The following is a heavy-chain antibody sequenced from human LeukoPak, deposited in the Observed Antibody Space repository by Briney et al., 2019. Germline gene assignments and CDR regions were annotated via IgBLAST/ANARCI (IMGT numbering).Heavy chain of an antibody. V-gene: IGHV4-59*01. Sequence: KTSESLSLTCTVSGGSISSYYWSWIRQPPGKGLEWIGYIYYSGSTNYNPSLKSRVTISVDTSKNQFSLKLSSVTAADTAVYYCARTISDYYGSGSYYTTLYYFDYWGQGTLVTVSS. CDR1: GGSISSYY. J-gene: IGHJ4*02. CDR3: ARTISDYYGSGSYYTTLYYFDY. CDR2: IYYSGST. D-gene: IGHD3-10*01.